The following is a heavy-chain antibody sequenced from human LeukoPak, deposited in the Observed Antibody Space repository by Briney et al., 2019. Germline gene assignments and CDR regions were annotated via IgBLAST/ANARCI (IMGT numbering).Heavy chain of an antibody. CDR1: GASITSYY. CDR3: ARSPFVGGVGATPWYFDL. Sequence: SETLSLTCTVSGASITSYYWTWIQQPPGKELEWIGNIYTSADINFNPSLKSRVTISLDASKRQFSLKLNSVSAADTAIYYCARSPFVGGVGATPWYFDLWGRGALVTVSS. V-gene: IGHV4-4*09. J-gene: IGHJ2*01. CDR2: IYTSADI. D-gene: IGHD1-26*01.